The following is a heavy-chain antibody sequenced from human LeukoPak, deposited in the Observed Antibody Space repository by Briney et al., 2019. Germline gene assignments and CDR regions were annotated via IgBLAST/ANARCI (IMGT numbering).Heavy chain of an antibody. J-gene: IGHJ6*03. V-gene: IGHV1-69*05. CDR2: IIPIFGSA. D-gene: IGHD1-26*01. CDR3: ARVGWSRGSLPNSYYYMDV. CDR1: GDIFNSYS. Sequence: ASVKVSCKASGDIFNSYSISWVRQAPGQGLEWMGGIIPIFGSANYAQTFQGRVTITTDQSTSTAYMELSSLSSEDTAVYYCARVGWSRGSLPNSYYYMDVWGKGTTVTVSS.